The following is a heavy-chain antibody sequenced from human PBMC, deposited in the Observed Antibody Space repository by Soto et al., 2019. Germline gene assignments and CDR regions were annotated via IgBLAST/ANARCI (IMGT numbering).Heavy chain of an antibody. J-gene: IGHJ4*02. Sequence: EVPLVESGGGLVKPGGSLRLSCAAFGFTFSTYGMNWVRQAPGKGLEWVSSISSSSSYIYYADSVKGRFTISRDNAKNSLYLQMNSLRAEDTAVYYCAREIRISDSYWGQGTLVTVSS. D-gene: IGHD2-21*02. CDR3: AREIRISDSY. V-gene: IGHV3-21*01. CDR2: ISSSSSYI. CDR1: GFTFSTYG.